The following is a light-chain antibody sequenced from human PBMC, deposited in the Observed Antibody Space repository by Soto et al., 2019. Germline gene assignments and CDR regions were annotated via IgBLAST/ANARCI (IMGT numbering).Light chain of an antibody. CDR2: LNSDGSH. J-gene: IGLJ2*01. CDR1: SGHSSYA. Sequence: QLVLTQSPSASASLGASVKLTCTLSSGHSSYAIAWHQQQPEKGPRYLMKLNSDGSHSKGDGISDRFSGSSSGAERYLTISSLQSEDEADYYCQTWGTGIVVLGGGTKVTVL. V-gene: IGLV4-69*01. CDR3: QTWGTGIVV.